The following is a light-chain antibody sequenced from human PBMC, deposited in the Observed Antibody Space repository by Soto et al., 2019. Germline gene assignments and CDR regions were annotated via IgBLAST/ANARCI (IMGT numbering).Light chain of an antibody. CDR2: GAS. Sequence: IVLTQSPGTVSLSPGERATLSCRTSQSVSSTYLAWYQQRPGQAPRLLIYGASSRATGIPDGFSGSGSGTDFTLTISRLEPEDFAIYYCQQFFGSLYTFGQGTKLEIK. V-gene: IGKV3-20*01. CDR3: QQFFGSLYT. J-gene: IGKJ2*01. CDR1: QSVSSTY.